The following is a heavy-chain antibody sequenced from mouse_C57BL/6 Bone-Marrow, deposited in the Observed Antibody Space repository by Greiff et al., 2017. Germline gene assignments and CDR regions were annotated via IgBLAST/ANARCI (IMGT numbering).Heavy chain of an antibody. CDR3: ARGPYYYGGSYGAMDY. J-gene: IGHJ4*01. CDR2: INPSSGYT. V-gene: IGHV1-4*01. CDR1: GYTFTSYT. Sequence: QVQLQQSGAELARPGASVKMSCKASGYTFTSYTMHWVKQRPGQGLEWIGYINPSSGYTKYNQKFKDKATLTADKSSSTAYMQLSSLTSEDSAVYYCARGPYYYGGSYGAMDYWGQGTSVTVSS. D-gene: IGHD1-1*01.